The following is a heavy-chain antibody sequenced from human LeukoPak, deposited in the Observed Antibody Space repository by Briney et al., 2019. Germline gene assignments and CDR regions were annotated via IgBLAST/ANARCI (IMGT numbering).Heavy chain of an antibody. J-gene: IGHJ3*02. CDR3: AREKMDSSGSDPFDI. CDR2: ISSSGSTI. D-gene: IGHD3-22*01. CDR1: GFTFSDYY. Sequence: GGSLRLSCAASGFTFSDYYMSWIRQAPGKGLEWVSYISSSGSTIYYADSVKGRFTISRDNSKNTLYLQMNSLRAEDTAVYYCAREKMDSSGSDPFDIWGQGTMVTVSS. V-gene: IGHV3-11*04.